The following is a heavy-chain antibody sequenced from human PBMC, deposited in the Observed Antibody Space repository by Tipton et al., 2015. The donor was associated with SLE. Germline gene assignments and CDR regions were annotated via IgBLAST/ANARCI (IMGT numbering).Heavy chain of an antibody. CDR2: IYSGGST. V-gene: IGHV3-66*02. CDR1: GFTVSSNY. J-gene: IGHJ3*02. Sequence: SLRLSCAASGFTVSSNYMSWVRQAPGKGLEWVSVIYSGGSTYYADSVKGRFTISRDNSKNTLYLQMNSLRAEDTAVYYCARGNEYSSSTAFDIWGQGTMVTVSS. CDR3: ARGNEYSSSTAFDI. D-gene: IGHD6-6*01.